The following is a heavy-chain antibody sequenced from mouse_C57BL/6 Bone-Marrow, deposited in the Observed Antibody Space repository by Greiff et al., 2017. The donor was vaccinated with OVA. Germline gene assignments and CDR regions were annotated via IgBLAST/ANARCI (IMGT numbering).Heavy chain of an antibody. D-gene: IGHD2-2*01. CDR2: ISYDGSN. Sequence: VQLQQSGPGLVKPSQSLSLTCSVTGYSITSGYYWNWIRQFPGNKLEWMGYISYDGSNNYNPSLKNRISITRDTSKNQFFLKLNSVTTEDTATYYCARDEGYGYDGFFAYWGQGTLVTVSA. CDR3: ARDEGYGYDGFFAY. CDR1: GYSITSGYY. J-gene: IGHJ3*01. V-gene: IGHV3-6*01.